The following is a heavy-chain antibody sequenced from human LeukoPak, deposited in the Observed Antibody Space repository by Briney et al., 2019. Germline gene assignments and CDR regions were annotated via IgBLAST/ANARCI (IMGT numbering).Heavy chain of an antibody. Sequence: GGSLRLSCAASGFTFSSYSMNWVRQAPGKGLEWVSSISSSSSYIYYADSVKGRFTISRDNAKNSLYLQMNSLRAEDAAVYYCAVVLYSTSSRAHDYWGQGTLVTVSS. V-gene: IGHV3-21*04. J-gene: IGHJ4*02. CDR1: GFTFSSYS. D-gene: IGHD6-6*01. CDR3: AVVLYSTSSRAHDY. CDR2: ISSSSSYI.